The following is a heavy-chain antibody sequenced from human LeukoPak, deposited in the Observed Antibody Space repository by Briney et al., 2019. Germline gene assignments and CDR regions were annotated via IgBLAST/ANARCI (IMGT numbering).Heavy chain of an antibody. J-gene: IGHJ3*02. V-gene: IGHV1-3*03. CDR1: GYTFTGYY. Sequence: GASVKVSCKASGYTFTGYYMHWVRQAPGQGLEWMGWINAGNGNTKYSQEFQGRVTITRDTSASTAYMELSSLRSEDMAVYYCARVGGAKGEAFDIWGQGTLVTVSS. D-gene: IGHD3-16*01. CDR3: ARVGGAKGEAFDI. CDR2: INAGNGNT.